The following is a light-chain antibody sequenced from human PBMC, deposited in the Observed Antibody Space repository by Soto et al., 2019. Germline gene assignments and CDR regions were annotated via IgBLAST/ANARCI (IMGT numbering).Light chain of an antibody. CDR1: QSVSNNY. CDR3: QQYGSSGR. V-gene: IGKV3-20*01. CDR2: GAS. Sequence: ESVLTQSPGTLSFTPGERASLSCRDSQSVSNNYLACYQQQPGHAPRLLIYGASNRATGIPDRFSGSGSGTAFTLTISRLEPEDFAVYYCQQYGSSGRLGQGTKVDI. J-gene: IGKJ1*01.